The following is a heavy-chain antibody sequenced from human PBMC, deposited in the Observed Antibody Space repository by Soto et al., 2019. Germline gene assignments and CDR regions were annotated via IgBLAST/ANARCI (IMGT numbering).Heavy chain of an antibody. Sequence: QVQLVQSGAEVKKPGASVKGSCKASGYTFTSYGFSWVRQAPGQGLEWMGWIDAYNGDTNYAQNLQGIVTVTTDTSTHTAYMELRSLRSDDTAVYYCARMGDVPYYYYGMDVWGQGTTVTVSS. CDR3: ARMGDVPYYYYGMDV. D-gene: IGHD3-16*01. CDR1: GYTFTSYG. V-gene: IGHV1-18*01. CDR2: IDAYNGDT. J-gene: IGHJ6*02.